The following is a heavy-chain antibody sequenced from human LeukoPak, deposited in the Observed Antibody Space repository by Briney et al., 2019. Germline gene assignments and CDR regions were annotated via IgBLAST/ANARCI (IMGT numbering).Heavy chain of an antibody. J-gene: IGHJ4*02. CDR2: TIPILGIA. D-gene: IGHD3-22*01. CDR1: GGTFSSYA. CDR3: ARAPTRNYYDSSGYHDY. Sequence: SVKVSCKAAGGTFSSYAISWGRQAPGQGLGWRGRTIPILGIANYAQKFQGRGTITAAKSTSTDYMELSSLRSEDTAMYYCARAPTRNYYDSSGYHDYWGQGTLVTVSS. V-gene: IGHV1-69*04.